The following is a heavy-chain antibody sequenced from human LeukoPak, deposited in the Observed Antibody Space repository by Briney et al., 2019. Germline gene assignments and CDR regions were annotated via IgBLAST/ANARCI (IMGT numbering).Heavy chain of an antibody. D-gene: IGHD3-22*01. V-gene: IGHV4-61*01. CDR2: IHYSGST. CDR1: GGSVSSGSYY. Sequence: SETLSLTCSVSGGSVSSGSYYWSWIRQPPGKGLAWIGDIHYSGSTNYNPSLKSRVTISVDTSKNQFSLKLSSVTAADTAVYYCASPAVVKGWWHFDLWGRGTLVTVSS. J-gene: IGHJ2*01. CDR3: ASPAVVKGWWHFDL.